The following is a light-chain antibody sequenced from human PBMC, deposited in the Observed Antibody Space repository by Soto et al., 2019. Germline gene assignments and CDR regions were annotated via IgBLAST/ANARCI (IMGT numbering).Light chain of an antibody. CDR2: DAS. CDR1: QSISSW. J-gene: IGKJ1*01. CDR3: QQYSSSSEWT. Sequence: DIQMTQSPSTLSASVGDRLSITCRASQSISSWLAWYQQKPGKAPKLLIYDASSMESGVPSRFSGSGSGTEFTLTISSLQPDDFATYYCQQYSSSSEWTFGQGTKVEIK. V-gene: IGKV1-5*01.